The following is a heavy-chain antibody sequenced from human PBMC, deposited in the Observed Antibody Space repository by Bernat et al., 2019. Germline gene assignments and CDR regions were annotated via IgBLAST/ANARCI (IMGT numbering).Heavy chain of an antibody. CDR2: ISYDGSNK. D-gene: IGHD3-9*01. CDR1: GFTFSSYG. J-gene: IGHJ4*02. Sequence: QVQLVESGGGVVQPGRSLRLSCAASGFTFSSYGMHWVRQAPGKGLEWVAVISYDGSNKYYADSVKGRFTISRDNSKNTLYLQMNSLRAEDTAVYYCARGPPYYDILTGYYLETNFDYWGQGTLVTVSS. V-gene: IGHV3-30*03. CDR3: ARGPPYYDILTGYYLETNFDY.